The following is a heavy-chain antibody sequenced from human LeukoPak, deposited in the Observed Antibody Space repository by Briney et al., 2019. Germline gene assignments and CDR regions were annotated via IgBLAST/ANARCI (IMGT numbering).Heavy chain of an antibody. CDR3: ARDIIYYYDSSGYYPGGAFDI. Sequence: GGSLRLSCAASGFTFSSYWMSWVRQAPGKGLEWVANIKQDGSEKYYVDSVKGRFTISRDNAKNSLYLQMNSLRAEDTAVYYCARDIIYYYDSSGYYPGGAFDIWGQGTMVTVSS. J-gene: IGHJ3*02. D-gene: IGHD3-22*01. V-gene: IGHV3-7*01. CDR2: IKQDGSEK. CDR1: GFTFSSYW.